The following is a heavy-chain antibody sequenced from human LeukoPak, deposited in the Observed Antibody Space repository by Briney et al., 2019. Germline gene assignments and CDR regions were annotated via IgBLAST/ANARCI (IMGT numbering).Heavy chain of an antibody. D-gene: IGHD5-18*01. CDR3: ARGGGYSYGSTPFDY. CDR2: TRNKANSYTT. J-gene: IGHJ4*02. V-gene: IGHV3-72*01. CDR1: GFIFNTYS. Sequence: GGSLRLSCTASGFIFNTYSMNWVRQAPGKGLEWVGRTRNKANSYTTEYAASVKGRFTISRDDSKNSLYLQMNSLKTEDTAVYYCARGGGYSYGSTPFDYWGQGTLVTVSS.